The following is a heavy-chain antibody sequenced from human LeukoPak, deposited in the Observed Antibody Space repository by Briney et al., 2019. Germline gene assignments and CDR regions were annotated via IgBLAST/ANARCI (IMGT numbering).Heavy chain of an antibody. J-gene: IGHJ4*02. CDR2: INPNTGAT. D-gene: IGHD6-6*01. CDR1: GYTFTVYY. Sequence: ASVTVSCKASGYTFTVYYMHWVRQAPGQGLEWMGWINPNTGATNYAQKFQGRVTMTRDTSISTVYMELSRLRSDDTAVYYCATDNKRSSSDYWGQGTLVTVSS. V-gene: IGHV1-2*02. CDR3: ATDNKRSSSDY.